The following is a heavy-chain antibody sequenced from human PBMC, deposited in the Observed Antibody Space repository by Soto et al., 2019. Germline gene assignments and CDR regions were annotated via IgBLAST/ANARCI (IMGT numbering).Heavy chain of an antibody. CDR2: IIPIFGTA. D-gene: IGHD6-13*01. J-gene: IGHJ6*02. V-gene: IGHV1-69*12. CDR3: AREILAAAGHYYYYGMDV. CDR1: GGTFSSYA. Sequence: QVQLVQSGAEVKKPGSSVKVSCKASGGTFSSYAISWVRQAPGQGLEWMGGIIPIFGTANYAQKFQGRVTITADESTSKAYMELSSLRSEDTAVYYCAREILAAAGHYYYYGMDVWGQGTTVTVSS.